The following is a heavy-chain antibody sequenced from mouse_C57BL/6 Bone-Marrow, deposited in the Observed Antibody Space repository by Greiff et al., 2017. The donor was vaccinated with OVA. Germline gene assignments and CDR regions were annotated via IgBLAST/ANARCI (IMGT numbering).Heavy chain of an antibody. V-gene: IGHV6-3*01. J-gene: IGHJ2*01. CDR1: GFTFSNYW. Sequence: EVNLVESGGGLVQPGGSMKLSCVASGFTFSNYWMNWVRQSPEKGLEWVAQIRLKSDNYATHYAESVKGRFTISRDDSKSSVYLQMNNLRAEDTGIYYCTGRGFYYFDYWGQGTTLTVSS. CDR2: IRLKSDNYAT. CDR3: TGRGFYYFDY.